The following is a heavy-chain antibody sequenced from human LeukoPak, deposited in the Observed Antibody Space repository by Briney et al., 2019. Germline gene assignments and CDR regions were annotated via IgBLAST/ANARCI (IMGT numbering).Heavy chain of an antibody. D-gene: IGHD3-16*02. CDR2: IYHSGST. J-gene: IGHJ3*02. Sequence: PSETLSLTCAVSGGSISSSNWWSWVRQPPGKGLEWIGEIYHSGSTNYNPFLKSRVTISVDKSKNQFSLKLSSVTAADTAVYYCARVLSYDYVWGSYRLNAFDIWGQGTMVTVSS. V-gene: IGHV4-4*02. CDR1: GGSISSSNW. CDR3: ARVLSYDYVWGSYRLNAFDI.